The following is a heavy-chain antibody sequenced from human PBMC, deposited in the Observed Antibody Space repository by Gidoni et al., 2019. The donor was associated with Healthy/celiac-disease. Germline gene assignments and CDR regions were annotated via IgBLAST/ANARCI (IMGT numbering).Heavy chain of an antibody. CDR2: ISSSSSYI. J-gene: IGHJ6*02. V-gene: IGHV3-21*01. CDR1: GFTFSSYS. D-gene: IGHD3-10*01. CDR3: ARDRDFGAASPTYYYYGMDV. Sequence: EVQLVESGGGLVKPGGSLRLSCAASGFTFSSYSMNWVRQAPGKGLEWVSSISSSSSYIYYADSVKGRFTISRDNAKNSLYLQMNSLRAEDTAVYYCARDRDFGAASPTYYYYGMDVWGQGTTVTVSS.